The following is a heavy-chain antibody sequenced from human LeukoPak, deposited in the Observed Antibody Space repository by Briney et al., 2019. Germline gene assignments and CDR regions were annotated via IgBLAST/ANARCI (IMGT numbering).Heavy chain of an antibody. V-gene: IGHV4-34*01. CDR1: GGSFSGYY. Sequence: SETLSLTCAVYGGSFSGYYWSWIRQPPGEGLEWIGEINHSGSTNYNPSLKSRVTISVDTSKNQFSLKLSSVTAADTAVYYCARVWVWGSYRYDYWGQGTLVTVSS. CDR3: ARVWVWGSYRYDY. D-gene: IGHD3-16*02. J-gene: IGHJ4*02. CDR2: INHSGST.